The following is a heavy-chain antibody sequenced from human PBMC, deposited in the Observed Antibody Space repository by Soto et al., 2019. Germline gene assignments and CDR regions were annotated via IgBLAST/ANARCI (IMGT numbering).Heavy chain of an antibody. J-gene: IGHJ5*01. D-gene: IGHD3-16*02. CDR1: GGSISSDY. V-gene: IGHV4-4*07. CDR3: AKEPSSYYLVNGFDA. CDR2: IHSSGRT. Sequence: QVQLEESGPGLVKPSETLSLTCTVSGGSISSDYWNWIRHPAGMGLEWIGRIHSSGRTSYNPSLKSRVTMSLHKSNNQVSLNVISVTATDTAVYYCAKEPSSYYLVNGFDAWGHGTMVTVTS.